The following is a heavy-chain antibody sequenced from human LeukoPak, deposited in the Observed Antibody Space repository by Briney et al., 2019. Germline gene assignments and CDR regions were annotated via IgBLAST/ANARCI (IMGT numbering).Heavy chain of an antibody. J-gene: IGHJ4*02. CDR2: ISFDGRSE. V-gene: IGHV3-30*14. Sequence: GGSLRLSCAASGFTFSSYAMHWVRQAPGKGLEWVAVISFDGRSESNADSVKGRFTISRDNSKNTLYLQMNSLRAEDTAVYYCATGPGFFDYWGQGTLVTVSS. D-gene: IGHD1-14*01. CDR1: GFTFSSYA. CDR3: ATGPGFFDY.